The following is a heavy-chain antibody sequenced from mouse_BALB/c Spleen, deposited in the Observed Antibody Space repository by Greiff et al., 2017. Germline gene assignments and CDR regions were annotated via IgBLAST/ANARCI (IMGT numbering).Heavy chain of an antibody. V-gene: IGHV1-26*01. CDR1: GYSFTGYY. CDR3: ARWTPSYGAMDY. CDR2: INPYNGAT. D-gene: IGHD2-10*01. J-gene: IGHJ4*01. Sequence: EVQLQQSGPELVKPGASVKISCKASGYSFTGYYMHWVKQSHVKSLEWIGRINPYNGATSYNQNFKDKASLTVDKSSSTAYMERHSLTSEDSAVYYCARWTPSYGAMDYWGQGTSVTVSS.